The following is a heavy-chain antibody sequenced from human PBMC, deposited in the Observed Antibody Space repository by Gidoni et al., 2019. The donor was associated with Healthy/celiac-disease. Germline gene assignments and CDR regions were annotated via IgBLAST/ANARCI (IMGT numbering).Heavy chain of an antibody. D-gene: IGHD1-26*01. Sequence: EVQLVESGGGLVQPGGSLILSCAASGFTFSSYEMNWVRQAPGKGLEWFSYISSSGSTIYYADSVKGRFTISRDNAKNSLYLQMNSLRAEDTAVYYCASVGSYYYYYMDVWGKGTTVTVSS. CDR1: GFTFSSYE. CDR2: ISSSGSTI. V-gene: IGHV3-48*03. J-gene: IGHJ6*03. CDR3: ASVGSYYYYYMDV.